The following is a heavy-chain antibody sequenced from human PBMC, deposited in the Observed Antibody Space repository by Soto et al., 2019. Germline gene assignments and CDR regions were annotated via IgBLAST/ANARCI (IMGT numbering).Heavy chain of an antibody. CDR2: IIPDFGST. CDR3: AEGPAYSCGWHGNYYCYGLDV. Sequence: QVHLVQSGAEVRRPGSSVKVSCKASGDTFNSYGINWVRQAPGQGLEWMGGIIPDFGSTNDAPKFQGRVTVVSDVSARSVNTGVTSQTSEDTDVYYCAEGPAYSCGWHGNYYCYGLDVWGQGTTLTVSS. V-gene: IGHV1-69*01. D-gene: IGHD6-19*01. CDR1: GDTFNSYG. J-gene: IGHJ6*02.